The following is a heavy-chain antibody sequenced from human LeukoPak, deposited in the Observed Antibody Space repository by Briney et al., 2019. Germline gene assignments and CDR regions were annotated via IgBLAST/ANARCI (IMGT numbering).Heavy chain of an antibody. CDR3: ARESQVLYYFDS. CDR1: GGSISSFY. V-gene: IGHV4-4*07. CDR2: IYTTGST. J-gene: IGHJ4*02. Sequence: PSETLSLTCSVSGGSISSFYWSWIRQPAEKGLEWIGRIYTTGSTDYNPSLKSRVTMSVDPSKNQFSLKLSSVTAADTAVYYCARESQVLYYFDSWGQGTLVTVSS.